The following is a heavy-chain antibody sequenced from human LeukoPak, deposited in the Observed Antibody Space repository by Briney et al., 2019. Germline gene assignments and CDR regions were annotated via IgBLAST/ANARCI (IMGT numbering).Heavy chain of an antibody. J-gene: IGHJ4*02. CDR1: GFTFSSYA. V-gene: IGHV3-30-3*01. CDR2: ISYDGSNK. D-gene: IGHD3-10*01. Sequence: PGRSLRLSCAASGFTFSSYAMHWVRQAPGKGLEWVAVISYDGSNKYYADSVKGRFTISRDNAKNTLYLQMNSLRAEDTAVYYCARDFGGSRDYWGQGTLVTVSS. CDR3: ARDFGGSRDY.